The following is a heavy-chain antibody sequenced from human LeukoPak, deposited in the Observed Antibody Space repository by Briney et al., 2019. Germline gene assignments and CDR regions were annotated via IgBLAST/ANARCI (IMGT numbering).Heavy chain of an antibody. D-gene: IGHD6-19*01. V-gene: IGHV3-23*01. J-gene: IGHJ4*02. CDR3: AKLIAVAGTGYY. CDR1: GFTFSSYA. CDR2: ISDSGGST. Sequence: TGASLRLSCAASGFTFSSYAMSWVRQAPGKGLEWVSVISDSGGSTYYADSVKGRFTISRDNSKNTLYLQMNSLRAEDTAVYYCAKLIAVAGTGYYWGQGTLVTVSS.